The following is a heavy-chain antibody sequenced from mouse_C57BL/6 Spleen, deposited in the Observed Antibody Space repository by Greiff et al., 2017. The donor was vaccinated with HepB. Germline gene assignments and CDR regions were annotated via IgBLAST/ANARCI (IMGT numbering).Heavy chain of an antibody. CDR2: IHPNSGST. D-gene: IGHD2-2*01. CDR3: ARSGYGYDGGDFDY. CDR1: GYTFTSYW. V-gene: IGHV1-64*01. J-gene: IGHJ2*01. Sequence: VQLQQPGAELVKPGASVKLSCKASGYTFTSYWMHWVKQRPGLGLEWIGMIHPNSGSTNYNEKFKSKATLTVDKSSSTAYMQLSSLTSEDSAVYYCARSGYGYDGGDFDYWGQGTALTVSS.